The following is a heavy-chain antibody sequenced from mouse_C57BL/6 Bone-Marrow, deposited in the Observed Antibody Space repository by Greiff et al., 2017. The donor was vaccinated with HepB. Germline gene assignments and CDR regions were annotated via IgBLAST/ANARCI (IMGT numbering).Heavy chain of an antibody. CDR1: GYTFTTYP. CDR2: FHPYNDDT. CDR3: ARRTYDYGGAMDY. J-gene: IGHJ4*01. V-gene: IGHV1-47*01. D-gene: IGHD2-4*01. Sequence: QVQLKHSGAELVKPGASVKMSCKASGYTFTTYPIEWMKQNHGKSLEWIGNFHPYNDDTKYNEKFKGKATLTVEKSSSTVYLELSRLTSDDSAVYYCARRTYDYGGAMDYWGQGTSVTVSS.